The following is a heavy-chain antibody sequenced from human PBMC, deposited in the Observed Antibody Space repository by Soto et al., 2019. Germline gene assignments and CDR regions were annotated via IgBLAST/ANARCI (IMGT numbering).Heavy chain of an antibody. CDR1: GFTFSSYA. J-gene: IGHJ4*02. CDR3: AKDLGVGATGLDY. Sequence: EVQLLESGGGLVQPGGSLRLSCAASGFTFSSYAMSWVRQAPGKGLEWVSAISGSGGRTYYADSVKGRFTISRDNSKNTVYLQMNSLRDEDTAVYYCAKDLGVGATGLDYWGQGTLVTVSS. CDR2: ISGSGGRT. D-gene: IGHD1-26*01. V-gene: IGHV3-23*01.